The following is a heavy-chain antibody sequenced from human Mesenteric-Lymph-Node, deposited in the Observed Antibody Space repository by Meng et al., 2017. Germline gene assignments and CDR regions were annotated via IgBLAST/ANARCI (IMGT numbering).Heavy chain of an antibody. CDR2: IAPETHGGTT. V-gene: IGHV3-15*04. D-gene: IGHD3-16*01. J-gene: IGHJ5*02. CDR1: GFSFNTAW. CDR3: STLYRLDP. Sequence: EVQRGRVGGDLVKPGGSLRLSFAASGFSFNTAWMHWVRQAPGKGLEWIGRIAPETHGGTTDYATPVEGRFTISRSDSKNMLYLQMNSLKIEDTAVYYCSTLYRLDPWGQGTLVTVSS.